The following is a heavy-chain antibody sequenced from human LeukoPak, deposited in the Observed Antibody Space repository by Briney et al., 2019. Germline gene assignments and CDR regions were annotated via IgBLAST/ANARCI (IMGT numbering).Heavy chain of an antibody. D-gene: IGHD3-3*01. J-gene: IGHJ4*02. CDR3: TTDLEWLYFDY. CDR2: ISYDGSNK. V-gene: IGHV3-30-3*01. Sequence: GGSLRLSCAASGFTFSSYAMHWVRQAPGKGLEWVAVISYDGSNKYYADSVKGRFTISRDDSKNTLYLQMNSLKTEDTAVYYCTTDLEWLYFDYWGQGTLVTVSS. CDR1: GFTFSSYA.